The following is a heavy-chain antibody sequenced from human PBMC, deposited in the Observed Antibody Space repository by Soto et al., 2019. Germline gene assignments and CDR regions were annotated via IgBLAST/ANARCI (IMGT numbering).Heavy chain of an antibody. J-gene: IGHJ3*02. Sequence: PGGSLRLSCAASGFTFSSYDMHWVRQAPGKGLEWVSYISSSSSYTNYADSVKGRFTISRDNAKNSLYLQMNSLRAEDTAVYYCARDLPTSTGSAFDIWGQGTMVTVSS. CDR1: GFTFSSYD. CDR3: ARDLPTSTGSAFDI. V-gene: IGHV3-21*05. CDR2: ISSSSSYT. D-gene: IGHD1-1*01.